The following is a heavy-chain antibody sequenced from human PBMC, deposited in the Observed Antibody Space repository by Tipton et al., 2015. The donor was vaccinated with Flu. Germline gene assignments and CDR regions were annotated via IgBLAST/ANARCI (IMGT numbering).Heavy chain of an antibody. V-gene: IGHV4-59*01. CDR1: GGSISSYY. Sequence: TLSLTCTVPGGSISSYYWSWIRQPPGKGLEWIGYIYYSGSTNYNPSLKSRVTISVDTSKNQFSLKLSSVTAADTAVYYCARDHYDILTGFLPGGWFDPWGQGTLVTVSS. CDR3: ARDHYDILTGFLPGGWFDP. CDR2: IYYSGST. D-gene: IGHD3-9*01. J-gene: IGHJ5*02.